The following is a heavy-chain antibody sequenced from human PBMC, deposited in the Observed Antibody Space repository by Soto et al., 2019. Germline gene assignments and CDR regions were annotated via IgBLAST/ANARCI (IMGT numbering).Heavy chain of an antibody. CDR1: GYRSSSHG. J-gene: IGHJ6*02. CDR3: ARSRDGYSFYFYYGMDG. D-gene: IGHD4-4*01. Sequence: GGSLRRGYSSCGYRSSSHGMHSFRQSTGTELEWMALILHDGSAEYYADSVKGRFTISRDNSKNTLYLQMNSLTAEDTAAYHCARSRDGYSFYFYYGMDGWGQGNTVTAS. CDR2: ILHDGSAE. V-gene: IGHV3-33*05.